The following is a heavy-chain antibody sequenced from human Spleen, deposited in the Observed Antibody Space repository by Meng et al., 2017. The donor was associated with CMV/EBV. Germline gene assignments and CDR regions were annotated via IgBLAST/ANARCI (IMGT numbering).Heavy chain of an antibody. J-gene: IGHJ5*02. CDR3: AGTIVGVTDWFDP. Sequence: GESLKISCAASGFTLGSHTMNWLRQAPGKGPEWVSSITTSSSYLYYADSVKGRFFISRDNAKNSLYLQLNSLRADDTAVYYCAGTIVGVTDWFDPWGRGTLVTVSS. CDR1: GFTLGSHT. V-gene: IGHV3-21*01. CDR2: ITTSSSYL. D-gene: IGHD1-26*01.